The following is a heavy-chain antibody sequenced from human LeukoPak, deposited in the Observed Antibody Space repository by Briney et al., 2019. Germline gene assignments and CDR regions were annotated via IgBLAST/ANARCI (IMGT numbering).Heavy chain of an antibody. Sequence: SETLSLTCAVSGGSISSSNWWSWVRQPPGKGLEWIGEIYHSGSTNYNPSLKSRVTISVDKSKNQFSLKLSSVTAADTAVYYCARGRLGYVRYFQHWGQGTLVTVSS. J-gene: IGHJ1*01. V-gene: IGHV4-4*02. CDR3: ARGRLGYVRYFQH. CDR1: GGSISSSNW. D-gene: IGHD3-16*01. CDR2: IYHSGST.